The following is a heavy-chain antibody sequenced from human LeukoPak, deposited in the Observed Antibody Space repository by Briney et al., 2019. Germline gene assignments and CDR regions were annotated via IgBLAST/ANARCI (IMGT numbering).Heavy chain of an antibody. CDR3: AKDYSASGAPGYFDY. V-gene: IGHV3-33*06. J-gene: IGHJ4*02. CDR2: IWYDGSDK. CDR1: GFPFSNFA. D-gene: IGHD4/OR15-4a*01. Sequence: PGGSLRLSCAASGFPFSNFAMHWVRQAPGKGLEWVAAIWYDGSDKYYGDSVKGRFTISRDNSKNTLYLQMNSLRAEDTAVYYCAKDYSASGAPGYFDYWGQGTLVTVSS.